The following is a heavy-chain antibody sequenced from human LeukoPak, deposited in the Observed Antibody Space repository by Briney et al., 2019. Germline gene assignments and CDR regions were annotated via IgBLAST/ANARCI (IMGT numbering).Heavy chain of an antibody. Sequence: SETLSLTCTVSGGSISSGGYYWSWIRQHPGKGLEWIGYICYSGSTYYNPSLKSRVTISVDTSKNQFSLKLSSVNAGETAVYYCARADYYDSSGPINDYWGQGTLVTVSS. CDR3: ARADYYDSSGPINDY. V-gene: IGHV4-31*03. CDR1: GGSISSGGYY. CDR2: ICYSGST. J-gene: IGHJ4*02. D-gene: IGHD3-22*01.